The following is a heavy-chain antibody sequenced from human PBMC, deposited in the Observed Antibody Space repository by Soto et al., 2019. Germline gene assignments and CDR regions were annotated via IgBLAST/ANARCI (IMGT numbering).Heavy chain of an antibody. CDR2: IYYTGTT. CDR1: GGSSSSGGYY. CDR3: ARDLRLDS. V-gene: IGHV4-31*03. J-gene: IGHJ4*02. D-gene: IGHD2-21*02. Sequence: QVQLQESGPGLVKPSQTLSLTCTVSGGSSSSGGYYWNWIRQHPGKGLEWIAYIYYTGTTYYNPSLKSRVTISIDRSNNQFSLMLSSVTAADTAVYYCARDLRLDSWGPGTLVTVSS.